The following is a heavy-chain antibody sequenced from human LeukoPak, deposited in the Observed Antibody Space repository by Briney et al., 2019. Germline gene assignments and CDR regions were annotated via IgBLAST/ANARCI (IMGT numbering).Heavy chain of an antibody. V-gene: IGHV3-23*01. CDR2: ITGSGGWA. D-gene: IGHD4-17*01. CDR1: GLTFSSYA. CDR3: AKDPNGDYIGAFDI. Sequence: GGSLRLSCAASGLTFSSYAMMWLRQAPGKGLEWVSAITGSGGWALYADSVKGRFTISRDNSKNTLYLQMSSLRAEDTAVYYCAKDPNGDYIGAFDIWGQGTMVTVSS. J-gene: IGHJ3*02.